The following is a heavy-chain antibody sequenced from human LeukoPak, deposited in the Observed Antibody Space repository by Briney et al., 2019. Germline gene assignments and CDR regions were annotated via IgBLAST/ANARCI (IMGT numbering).Heavy chain of an antibody. J-gene: IGHJ4*02. CDR2: ISSSGSTV. Sequence: PGGSLRLSCAASGFTFSSYEMNWVRQAPGKGLEWVSYISSSGSTVYYADSVKGRFTISRDNAKNSLYLQMNSLRAEDTAVYYCASQTIAAGRDYWGQGTLVTVSS. D-gene: IGHD6-6*01. V-gene: IGHV3-48*03. CDR1: GFTFSSYE. CDR3: ASQTIAAGRDY.